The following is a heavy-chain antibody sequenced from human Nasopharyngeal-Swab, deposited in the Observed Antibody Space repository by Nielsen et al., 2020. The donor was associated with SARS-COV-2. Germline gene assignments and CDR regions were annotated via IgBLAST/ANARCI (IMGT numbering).Heavy chain of an antibody. CDR2: ISSSSSTI. Sequence: GESLKISCAASGFTFSSYSMNWVRQAPGKGLEWVSYISSSSSTIYYADSVKGRFTISRDNAKNSLYPQMNSLRAEDTAVYYCARSDITIFGVVIMRYYFDYWGQGTLVTVSS. J-gene: IGHJ4*02. V-gene: IGHV3-48*01. D-gene: IGHD3-3*01. CDR3: ARSDITIFGVVIMRYYFDY. CDR1: GFTFSSYS.